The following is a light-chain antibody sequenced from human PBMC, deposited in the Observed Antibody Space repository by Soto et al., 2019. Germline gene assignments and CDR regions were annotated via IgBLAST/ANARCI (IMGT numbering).Light chain of an antibody. Sequence: EIVLLQSPVTLSLSPGERAPLSCRASQSVANNYLAWYQQKPGQAPRLLIYGASSRATGVPDRFSGSGSGTDFALTITRLEPEDFAVYYCQQYGSSPLMYTFGQGTKLGVK. J-gene: IGKJ2*01. CDR3: QQYGSSPLMYT. CDR1: QSVANNY. V-gene: IGKV3-20*01. CDR2: GAS.